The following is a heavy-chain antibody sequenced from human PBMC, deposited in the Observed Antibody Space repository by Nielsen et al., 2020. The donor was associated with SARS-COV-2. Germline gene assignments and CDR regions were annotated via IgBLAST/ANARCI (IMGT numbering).Heavy chain of an antibody. V-gene: IGHV3-7*05. Sequence: GESLKISCAASGLIFSSSWMVWVSQAPGKGLEWVANINEDGSVVNYVDSVTGRFTISRDNAGKSLYLQMNSLRAEDTAVYYCARDAAYSRFDYWGQGTLVTVSS. CDR1: GLIFSSSW. CDR2: INEDGSVV. CDR3: ARDAAYSRFDY. J-gene: IGHJ4*02. D-gene: IGHD4-11*01.